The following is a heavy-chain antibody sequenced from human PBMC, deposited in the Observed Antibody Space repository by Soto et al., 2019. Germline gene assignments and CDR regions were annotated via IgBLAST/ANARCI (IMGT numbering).Heavy chain of an antibody. CDR2: ISSSSSYI. D-gene: IGHD3-3*01. CDR3: AGYDFWSGYSNGMDV. CDR1: GFTFSSYS. V-gene: IGHV3-21*01. Sequence: GGSLRLSCAASGFTFSSYSMNCVRQAPGKGLEWVSSISSSSSYIYYADSVKGRFTISRDNAKNPLYLQMNSLRAEDTAVYYCAGYDFWSGYSNGMDVWGQGTTVTVSS. J-gene: IGHJ6*02.